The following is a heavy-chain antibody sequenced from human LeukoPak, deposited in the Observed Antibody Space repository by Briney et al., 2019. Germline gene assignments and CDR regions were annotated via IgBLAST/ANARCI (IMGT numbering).Heavy chain of an antibody. V-gene: IGHV4-59*01. Sequence: PSETLSLTCTVSGGSISSYYWSWIRQPPGKGLEWIGYIYYSGSTNYNPSLKSRVTISVDTSKNQFSLKLSSVTAADTAVYYCARDYLPYGSGSYIKWFDPWGQGTLVTVSS. CDR3: ARDYLPYGSGSYIKWFDP. CDR1: GGSISSYY. J-gene: IGHJ5*02. CDR2: IYYSGST. D-gene: IGHD3-10*01.